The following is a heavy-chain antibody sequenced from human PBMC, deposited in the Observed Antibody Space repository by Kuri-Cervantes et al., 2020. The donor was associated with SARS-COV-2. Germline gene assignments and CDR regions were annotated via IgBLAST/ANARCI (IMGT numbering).Heavy chain of an antibody. CDR3: ASHVGERRGGFSAFDI. V-gene: IGHV1-46*01. Sequence: ASVKVSCKASGYTFTSYYMHWVRQAPGQGLEWMGIINPSGGSTSYAQKFQGRVTMTRETSTSTVYMELSSLGSEDTAVYYCASHVGERRGGFSAFDIWGQGTMVTVSS. J-gene: IGHJ3*02. D-gene: IGHD3-10*02. CDR1: GYTFTSYY. CDR2: INPSGGST.